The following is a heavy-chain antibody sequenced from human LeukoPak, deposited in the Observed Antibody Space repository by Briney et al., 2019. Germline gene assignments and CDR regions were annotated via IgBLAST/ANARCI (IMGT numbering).Heavy chain of an antibody. CDR1: GFTFSTFA. D-gene: IGHD3-22*01. V-gene: IGHV3-23*01. Sequence: GGSLRLSCAASGFTFSTFAMIWVRQPPGKGLEWASSIFPSGGEIHYADSVKGRFTISRDNSKNTLYLQMNSLRAEDTAVYYCAKEGDTYYYDSSGYYLWGQGTLVTVSS. J-gene: IGHJ1*01. CDR3: AKEGDTYYYDSSGYYL. CDR2: IFPSGGEI.